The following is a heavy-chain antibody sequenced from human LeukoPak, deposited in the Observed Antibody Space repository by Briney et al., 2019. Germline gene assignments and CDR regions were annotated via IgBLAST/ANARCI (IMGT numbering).Heavy chain of an antibody. D-gene: IGHD5-18*01. J-gene: IGHJ4*02. V-gene: IGHV4-31*02. CDR2: IYYSGDT. CDR1: CVSISSGDYY. Sequence: SQALSLTCTVSCVSISSGDYYWSWIRQRPGNGLEWMGYIYYSGDTYYNPSLKSRVTISVEKSKNQFSMKLSSVTAADTAVYYCARAPRDTNSWYYFDYWGQRTLASVSS. CDR3: ARAPRDTNSWYYFDY.